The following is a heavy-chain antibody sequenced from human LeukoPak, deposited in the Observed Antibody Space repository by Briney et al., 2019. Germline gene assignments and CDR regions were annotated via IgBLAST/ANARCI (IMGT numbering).Heavy chain of an antibody. V-gene: IGHV4-4*07. CDR1: GGSISNYY. Sequence: SETLSLTCTVSGGSISNYYWSWIRQPAGKGLEWIGRIYTSASTNYNPSLKSRVTLSVDASKNQFSLRLSSLTAADTAVYYCARDRYDFWSGQYYYYMDVWGKGTTVTVSS. J-gene: IGHJ6*03. D-gene: IGHD3-3*01. CDR3: ARDRYDFWSGQYYYYMDV. CDR2: IYTSAST.